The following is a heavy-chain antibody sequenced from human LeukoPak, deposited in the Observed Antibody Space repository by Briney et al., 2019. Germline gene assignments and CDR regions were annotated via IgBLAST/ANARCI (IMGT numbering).Heavy chain of an antibody. V-gene: IGHV3-9*01. J-gene: IGHJ4*02. Sequence: GGSLRLSCAASGFNFDDYAMHWVRQAPGKGLEWVSCISWNSGSIGYADSVKGRFTISRDNAKNSLYLQMNSLRAEDTALYYCAKGVAAAEGPFDYWGQGTLVTVSS. CDR1: GFNFDDYA. CDR3: AKGVAAAEGPFDY. D-gene: IGHD6-13*01. CDR2: ISWNSGSI.